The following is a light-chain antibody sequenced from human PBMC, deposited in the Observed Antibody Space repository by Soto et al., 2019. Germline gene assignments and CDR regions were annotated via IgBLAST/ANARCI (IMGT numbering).Light chain of an antibody. Sequence: DIVMTQSPDSLSVSLGERATINYKSSQSVLYSSNNKNYLTWYQQKPGQPPKLLIYWASTRESGVPDRFSGSGSGTDFPLTISGLQAEDVAVYYCQQYYSSPPTFGPGPKVDI. CDR1: QSVLYSSNNKNY. J-gene: IGKJ3*01. CDR2: WAS. V-gene: IGKV4-1*01. CDR3: QQYYSSPPT.